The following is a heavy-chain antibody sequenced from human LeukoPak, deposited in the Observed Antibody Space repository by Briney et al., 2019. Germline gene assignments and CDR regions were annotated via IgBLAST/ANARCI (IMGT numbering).Heavy chain of an antibody. CDR2: IWYDGSNK. V-gene: IGHV3-33*01. J-gene: IGHJ3*02. Sequence: SGGSLRLSCAASGFTFSSYGMHWVRQAPGKGLEWVAVIWYDGSNKYYADSVKGGFTISRDNSKNTLYLQMNSLRAEDTAVYYCARDGGNDYGDYATINAFDIWGQGTMATVSS. CDR3: ARDGGNDYGDYATINAFDI. D-gene: IGHD4-17*01. CDR1: GFTFSSYG.